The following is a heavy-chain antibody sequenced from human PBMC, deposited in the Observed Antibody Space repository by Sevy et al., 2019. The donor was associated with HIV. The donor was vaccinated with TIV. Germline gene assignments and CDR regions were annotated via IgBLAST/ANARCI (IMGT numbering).Heavy chain of an antibody. CDR1: GFSFDSYG. D-gene: IGHD3-22*01. V-gene: IGHV3-23*01. J-gene: IGHJ6*03. CDR3: AKGGGGHYDPDEIGYYLYYYNMDV. CDR2: ISGSGTRT. Sequence: GGSLRLSCAVSGFSFDSYGMTWVRQAPGKGLEWVSGISGSGTRTYYADSVKGRFSISRDNSKNRLYLQMNSLRSEDTAIYYGAKGGGGHYDPDEIGYYLYYYNMDVWGKGTTVTVSS.